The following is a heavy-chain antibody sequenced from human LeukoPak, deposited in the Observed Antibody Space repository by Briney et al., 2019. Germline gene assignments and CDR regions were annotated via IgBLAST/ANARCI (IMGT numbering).Heavy chain of an antibody. CDR2: IYTSGST. D-gene: IGHD6-19*01. Sequence: SETLSLTCTVSGYSISSGYYWGWIRQPAGKGLEWIGHIYTSGSTNYNPSLKSRVTISIDTSKNQFSLKVSSVTAADTAVYYCAREGLPLAGPFDYWGQGTLVTVSS. CDR1: GYSISSGYY. J-gene: IGHJ4*02. CDR3: AREGLPLAGPFDY. V-gene: IGHV4-61*09.